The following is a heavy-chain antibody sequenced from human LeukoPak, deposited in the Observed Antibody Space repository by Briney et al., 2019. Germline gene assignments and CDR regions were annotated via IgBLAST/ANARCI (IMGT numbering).Heavy chain of an antibody. CDR3: ARVGYSGYDDRGSFDY. CDR2: IFDSGSS. J-gene: IGHJ4*02. V-gene: IGHV4-38-2*02. Sequence: PSETLSLTCTVSGSSITSGYFWGWIRQPPGKGLEWIGTIFDSGSSYYNPSLKSRVTLSVDTSKKQLSLWLTSVTAADTAVYYCARVGYSGYDDRGSFDYWGQGTLVTVSS. CDR1: GSSITSGYF. D-gene: IGHD5-12*01.